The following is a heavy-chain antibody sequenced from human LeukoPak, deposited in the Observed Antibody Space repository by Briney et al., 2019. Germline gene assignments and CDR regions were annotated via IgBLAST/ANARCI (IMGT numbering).Heavy chain of an antibody. V-gene: IGHV3-30-3*01. Sequence: GRSLRLSCAASGFTFSSYAMHWVRQAPGKGLEWVAVISYDGSNKYYADSVKGRFTISRDNSKNTLYLQMNSLRAEDTAVYYCARDRLVEAAAGMFDYWGQGTLVTVSS. CDR2: ISYDGSNK. CDR1: GFTFSSYA. D-gene: IGHD6-13*01. J-gene: IGHJ4*02. CDR3: ARDRLVEAAAGMFDY.